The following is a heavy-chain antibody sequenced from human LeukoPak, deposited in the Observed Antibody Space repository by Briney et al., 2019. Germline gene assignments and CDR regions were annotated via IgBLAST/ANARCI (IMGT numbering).Heavy chain of an antibody. CDR1: GFTFSSYS. V-gene: IGHV3-21*01. CDR2: ITGSSYI. Sequence: GGSLRLSCAASGFTFSSYSMNWVRQAPGKGLEWVSSITGSSYIYYADSVKGRFTISRDNAKNSLYLQMNSLRAEDTAVYYCARDRVNTGFYYGMDVWGQGTTVTVSS. D-gene: IGHD1/OR15-1a*01. J-gene: IGHJ6*02. CDR3: ARDRVNTGFYYGMDV.